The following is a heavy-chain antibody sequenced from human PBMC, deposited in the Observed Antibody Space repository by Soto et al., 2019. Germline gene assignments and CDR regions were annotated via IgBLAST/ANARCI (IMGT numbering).Heavy chain of an antibody. CDR1: GYNFMNFY. Sequence: QVQLVQSGADVKKPGASVKVSCKASGYNFMNFYMHWVRQAPGQGLEWMGIINPSGGVTTYAQKFQRRVNMTRDTPTSTFYLLLTSLRSEDTAVYYCARDIPPYTSAGFDSWGQGTLVTVAS. CDR3: ARDIPPYTSAGFDS. V-gene: IGHV1-46*01. CDR2: INPSGGVT. J-gene: IGHJ4*02. D-gene: IGHD3-22*01.